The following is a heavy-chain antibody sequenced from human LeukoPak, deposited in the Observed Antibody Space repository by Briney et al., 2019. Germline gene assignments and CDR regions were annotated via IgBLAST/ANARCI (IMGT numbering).Heavy chain of an antibody. CDR1: GFNFSAYA. D-gene: IGHD6-19*01. J-gene: IGHJ4*02. V-gene: IGHV3-23*01. CDR3: ARDRGLGQWLDY. Sequence: GSLRLSCAVSGFNFSAYAMSWVRQAPGEGLEWVSSLDASAAPTYYADSVKGRFTISRDNSKNSLYLQMDSLRAEDTAIYYCARDRGLGQWLDYWGQGTLVTVSS. CDR2: LDASAAPT.